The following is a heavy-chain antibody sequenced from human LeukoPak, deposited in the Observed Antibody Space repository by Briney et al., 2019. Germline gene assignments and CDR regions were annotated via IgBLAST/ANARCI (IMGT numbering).Heavy chain of an antibody. CDR2: ISSSGSTI. Sequence: GGSLRLSCAASGFTFSNYAMSWVRQAPGKGLEWVSYISSSGSTIYYADSVKGRFIISRDNAKNSLYLQMNSLRAEDTAVYYCARGPGMVRAVVDYYYYYMDVWGEGTTVTISS. CDR3: ARGPGMVRAVVDYYYYYMDV. CDR1: GFTFSNYA. D-gene: IGHD3-10*01. V-gene: IGHV3-11*04. J-gene: IGHJ6*03.